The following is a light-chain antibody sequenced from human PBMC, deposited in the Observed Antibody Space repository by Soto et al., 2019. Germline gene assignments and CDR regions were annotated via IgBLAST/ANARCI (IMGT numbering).Light chain of an antibody. CDR2: EVS. CDR1: SSDVGGYNY. Sequence: QSALTQPASVSGSPGQSITISCTGTSSDVGGYNYVSWYQQHPGKAPKLMIYEVSNRPSGVSNRFSGSKSDNTASLTISGLAAEDEADYYCSSYTSSSTLVFGGGTKLTVL. CDR3: SSYTSSSTLV. V-gene: IGLV2-14*01. J-gene: IGLJ3*02.